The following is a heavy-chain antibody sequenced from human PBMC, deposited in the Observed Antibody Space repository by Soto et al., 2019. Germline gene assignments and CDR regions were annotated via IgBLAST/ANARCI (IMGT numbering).Heavy chain of an antibody. D-gene: IGHD5-12*01. Sequence: SENVSLTCTVSGDSIRGFYWSWIRQPPGKGLEWIGYIYSSGYTNYNPSLKNRGTISVDTPKKQFFLNLRSVTAADTALYYCARGGGYNFGIDYWGRAIRVTVSS. J-gene: IGHJ4*02. CDR2: IYSSGYT. V-gene: IGHV4-59*01. CDR1: GDSIRGFY. CDR3: ARGGGYNFGIDY.